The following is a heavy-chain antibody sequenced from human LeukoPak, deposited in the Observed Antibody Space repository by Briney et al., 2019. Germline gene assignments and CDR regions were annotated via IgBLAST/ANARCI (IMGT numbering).Heavy chain of an antibody. CDR1: GGTFSSYA. J-gene: IGHJ4*02. CDR2: IDTNTGNP. Sequence: ASVKVSCKASGGTFSSYAISWVRLAPGQGLEWMGWIDTNTGNPTYAQGFAGRLVFSLDTSVTTTYLQISSLRAEDTAVYYCTRGRDTTGYFVYWGQGTLVTVSS. D-gene: IGHD3-22*01. CDR3: TRGRDTTGYFVY. V-gene: IGHV7-4-1*02.